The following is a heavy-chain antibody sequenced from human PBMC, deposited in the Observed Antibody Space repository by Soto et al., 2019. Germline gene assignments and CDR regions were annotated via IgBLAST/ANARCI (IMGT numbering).Heavy chain of an antibody. D-gene: IGHD6-13*01. CDR1: GGTFSSYA. CDR2: IIPIFGTA. Sequence: ASVKVSCKASGGTFSSYAISWVRQAPGQGLEWMGGIIPIFGTANYAQKFQGRVTITADESTSTAYMELSSLRSEDTAVYYCARSPRIAAAGASSFSYYCDYWGQGTLVTVSS. J-gene: IGHJ4*02. CDR3: ARSPRIAAAGASSFSYYCDY. V-gene: IGHV1-69*13.